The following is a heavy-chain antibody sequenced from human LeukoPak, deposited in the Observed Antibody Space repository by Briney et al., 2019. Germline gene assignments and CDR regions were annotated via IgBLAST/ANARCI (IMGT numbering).Heavy chain of an antibody. Sequence: SETLSLTCTVSGGSISSSSHYWGWIRQPPGKGLECIGSMYSSGSTYYNPSLKSRVTISVDTSKNQFSLKLSSVTAADTAVYYCARDPQLGPFDYWGQGTLVTVSS. J-gene: IGHJ4*02. CDR3: ARDPQLGPFDY. V-gene: IGHV4-39*07. D-gene: IGHD6-6*01. CDR2: MYSSGST. CDR1: GGSISSSSHY.